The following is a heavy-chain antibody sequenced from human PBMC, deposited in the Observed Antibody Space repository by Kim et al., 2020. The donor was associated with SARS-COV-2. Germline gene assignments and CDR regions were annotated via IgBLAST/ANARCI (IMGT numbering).Heavy chain of an antibody. V-gene: IGHV3-21*01. CDR3: ARSPVGATPFDY. J-gene: IGHJ4*02. CDR2: ISSSNTYI. CDR1: GFSFSSYS. D-gene: IGHD1-26*01. Sequence: GESLRLSCAASGFSFSSYSMNWVRQAPGKGLEWVSCISSSNTYIYYADSVKGRFTISRDNAKNSLYLQMNGLRAEDTAVYYCARSPVGATPFDYWGQGTLVTVSS.